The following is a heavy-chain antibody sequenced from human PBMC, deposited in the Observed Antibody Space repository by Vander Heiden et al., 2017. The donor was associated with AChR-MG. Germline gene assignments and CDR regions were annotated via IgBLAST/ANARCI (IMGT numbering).Heavy chain of an antibody. J-gene: IGHJ3*02. CDR2: IYPGDSDT. CDR3: ARAPSGISYPDAFDI. D-gene: IGHD1-26*01. V-gene: IGHV5-51*03. Sequence: EVQLVQSGAEVKKPGQSLTISCKASGYKFTNFWIGWVRQMPGKGLEWMGIIYPGDSDTKYRPSFRGQVTISADTSISTAYLQWGSLKPSDTAMYYCARAPSGISYPDAFDIWGQGTAVTVS. CDR1: GYKFTNFW.